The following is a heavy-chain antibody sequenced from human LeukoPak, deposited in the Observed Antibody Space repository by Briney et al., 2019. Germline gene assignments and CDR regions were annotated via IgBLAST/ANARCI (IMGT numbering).Heavy chain of an antibody. CDR3: ASAYEGRIAVAGTWEAPLWDY. CDR2: IYDSGST. CDR1: GGSISGGGYS. V-gene: IGHV4-30-4*07. J-gene: IGHJ4*02. D-gene: IGHD6-19*01. Sequence: SETLSLTCAVSGGSISGGGYSWSWMRQPPGKGLEWIGYIYDSGSTYYNPSLKSRVTISVDTSKNQFSLKLSSVTAADTAVYYCASAYEGRIAVAGTWEAPLWDYWGQGTLVTVSS.